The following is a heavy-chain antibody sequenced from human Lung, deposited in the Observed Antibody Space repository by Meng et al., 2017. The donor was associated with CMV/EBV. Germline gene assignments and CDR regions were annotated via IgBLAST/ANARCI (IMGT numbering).Heavy chain of an antibody. CDR2: IRTRTNNYAT. CDR3: TSRLFYGSGGPSFDP. J-gene: IGHJ5*02. D-gene: IGHD3-10*01. Sequence: FTFSVATMHWVRQASGRGLEWVGRIRTRTNNYATAYAASVKGRFTSSRDDSKNTAYLQMNSLKTEDTAVYYCTSRLFYGSGGPSFDPWGQGTLVTVSS. V-gene: IGHV3-73*01. CDR1: FTFSVAT.